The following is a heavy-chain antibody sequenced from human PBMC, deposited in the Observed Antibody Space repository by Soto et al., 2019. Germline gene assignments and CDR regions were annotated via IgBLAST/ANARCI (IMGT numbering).Heavy chain of an antibody. CDR1: GFTFSSYG. D-gene: IGHD6-13*01. CDR2: ISYDGSNK. J-gene: IGHJ6*02. Sequence: QVQLVESGGGVVQPGRSLRLSCAASGFTFSSYGMHWVRQAPGKGLEWVAVISYDGSNKYYADSVKGRFTISRDNSKNTLYLQMNSLRAEDTAVYYCAKGQQLFYYYGMDVLGQGTTVTVSS. V-gene: IGHV3-30*18. CDR3: AKGQQLFYYYGMDV.